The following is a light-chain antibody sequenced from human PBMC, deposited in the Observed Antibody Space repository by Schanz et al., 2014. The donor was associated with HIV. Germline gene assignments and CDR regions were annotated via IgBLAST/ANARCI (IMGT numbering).Light chain of an antibody. J-gene: IGLJ2*01. Sequence: SYELTQPPSVSVAPGKTARITCGANNLGSKSVHWYQQKPGQAPVLVINYDTDRPSGIPERFSGSNSGHTATLTLDRVETADEADYFCQVWDGSTGVVFGGGTKLTVL. CDR2: YDT. CDR3: QVWDGSTGVV. V-gene: IGLV3-21*04. CDR1: NLGSKS.